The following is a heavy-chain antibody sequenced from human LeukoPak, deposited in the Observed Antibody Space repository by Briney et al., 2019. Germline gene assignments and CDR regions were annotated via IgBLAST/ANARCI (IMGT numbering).Heavy chain of an antibody. Sequence: GGSLRLSCAASGFTFSSYSMNWVRQAPGKGLEWVSSISSSSSYIYYADSVKGRFTSSRDNAKNSLYLQMNSLRAEDTAVYYCAREAYYYDSSGYDYWGQGTLVTVSS. J-gene: IGHJ4*02. CDR1: GFTFSSYS. V-gene: IGHV3-21*01. D-gene: IGHD3-22*01. CDR3: AREAYYYDSSGYDY. CDR2: ISSSSSYI.